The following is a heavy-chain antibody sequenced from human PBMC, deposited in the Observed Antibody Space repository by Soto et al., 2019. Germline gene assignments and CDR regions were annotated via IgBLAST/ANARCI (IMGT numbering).Heavy chain of an antibody. CDR3: AREGPFVDGLVYYYYGMDV. CDR2: ISAYNGNT. CDR1: GYTFTSYG. Sequence: ASVKVSCKAPGYTFTSYGISWVRQAPGQGLEWMGWISAYNGNTNYAQKLQGRVTMTTDTSTSTAYMELRSLRSDDTAVYYCAREGPFVDGLVYYYYGMDVWGQGTTVTVSS. D-gene: IGHD3-16*01. V-gene: IGHV1-18*01. J-gene: IGHJ6*02.